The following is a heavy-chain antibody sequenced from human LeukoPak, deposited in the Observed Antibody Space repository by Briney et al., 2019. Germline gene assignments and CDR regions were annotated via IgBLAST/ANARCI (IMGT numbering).Heavy chain of an antibody. J-gene: IGHJ4*02. CDR2: ISSSGSTL. CDR3: ARVRAVAGPLDY. D-gene: IGHD6-19*01. CDR1: GFTFSSYE. Sequence: QPGGSLRLSCAASGFTFSSYEMNWVRQAPGKGLEWVSYISSSGSTLYYADSVKGRFTISRDNAKNSLYLQMNSLRAEGTAVYYCARVRAVAGPLDYWGQGTLVTVSS. V-gene: IGHV3-48*03.